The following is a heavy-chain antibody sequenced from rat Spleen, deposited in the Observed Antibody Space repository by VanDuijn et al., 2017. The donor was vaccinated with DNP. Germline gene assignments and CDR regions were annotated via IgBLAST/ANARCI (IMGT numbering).Heavy chain of an antibody. J-gene: IGHJ3*01. Sequence: QVQLKESGPGLVQPSQTLSLTCTVSGFSLTSYDVHWVRQPPGKGLEWMGRIQNGGSTDYNSALKSRLSISRDTSKSQVFLKMNSLQTEDTATYYCSGSPESSYIYLPWAYWGQGTLVTVSS. CDR1: GFSLTSYD. D-gene: IGHD1-2*01. CDR3: SGSPESSYIYLPWAY. V-gene: IGHV2-27*01. CDR2: IQNGGST.